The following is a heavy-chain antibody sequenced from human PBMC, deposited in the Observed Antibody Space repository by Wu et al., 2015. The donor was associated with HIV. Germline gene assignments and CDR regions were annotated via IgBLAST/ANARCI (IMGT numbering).Heavy chain of an antibody. J-gene: IGHJ4*02. CDR3: ARDVPLTGQT. CDR2: IIPMFKTA. D-gene: IGHD1-20*01. CDR1: GGTFDNYA. V-gene: IGHV1-69*12. Sequence: QVQLDIWAVRVKKPGSSMKVSCKASGGTFDNYAISWLRQAPGQGPEWLGGIIPMFKTAHYAREFRGRVTITADESTTTVYLELRGLRSGDTAVYFCARDVPLTGQTWGLGTLVTVSS.